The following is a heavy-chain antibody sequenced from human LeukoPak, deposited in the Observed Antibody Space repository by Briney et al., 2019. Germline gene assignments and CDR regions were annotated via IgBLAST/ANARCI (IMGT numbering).Heavy chain of an antibody. CDR3: ASLPTPFIALDY. CDR1: GFTVSTNY. J-gene: IGHJ4*02. Sequence: PGGSLRLSCAASGFTVSTNYMSWVRQAPGKGLEWVSVIYRDGNTYYADSVKGRFTISRDNSKNTLHLQMNSLRAEDTAVYYCASLPTPFIALDYWGQGTLVTVSS. D-gene: IGHD3-16*02. V-gene: IGHV3-66*01. CDR2: IYRDGNT.